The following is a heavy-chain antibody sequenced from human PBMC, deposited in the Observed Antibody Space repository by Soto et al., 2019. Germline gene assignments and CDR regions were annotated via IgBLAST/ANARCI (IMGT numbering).Heavy chain of an antibody. J-gene: IGHJ4*02. CDR1: GGSISSGGYY. CDR2: IYYSGST. CDR3: SRAPPSYGDYVPVTYFDY. D-gene: IGHD4-17*01. V-gene: IGHV4-31*02. Sequence: PSETLSLTCTVSGGSISSGGYYWSWIRQHPGKGLEWIGYIYYSGSTYYNPSLKSRVTISVDTSTNQFSLKLSSVTAADTAVYYCSRAPPSYGDYVPVTYFDYWNQRTLVTVSS.